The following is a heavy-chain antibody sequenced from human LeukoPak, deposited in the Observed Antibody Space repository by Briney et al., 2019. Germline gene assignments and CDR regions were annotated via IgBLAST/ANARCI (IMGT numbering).Heavy chain of an antibody. J-gene: IGHJ4*02. D-gene: IGHD4-17*01. CDR2: ISGNGGST. CDR3: AKPTSVTGFDYFDY. V-gene: IGHV3-23*01. CDR1: GFTFSSYA. Sequence: PGGPLRLSCAASGFTFSSYAMSWVRQAPGKGLEWVSTISGNGGSTYYVDSVKGRFTVSRDNSKNTMNLQMNSMRAEDTAVYYCAKPTSVTGFDYFDYWGQGTLVTVSS.